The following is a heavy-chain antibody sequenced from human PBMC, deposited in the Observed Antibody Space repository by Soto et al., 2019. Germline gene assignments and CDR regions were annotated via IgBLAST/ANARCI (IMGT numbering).Heavy chain of an antibody. D-gene: IGHD2-8*01. CDR2: ISGSGGST. J-gene: IGHJ3*02. CDR3: AKDSEDIVLMVYALDDAFDI. V-gene: IGHV3-23*01. CDR1: GFTFSSYA. Sequence: PGGSLRLSCAASGFTFSSYAMSWVRQAPGKGLEWVSAISGSGGSTYYADSVKGRFTISRDNSKNTPYLQMNSLRAEDTAVYYCAKDSEDIVLMVYALDDAFDIWGQGTMVTVSS.